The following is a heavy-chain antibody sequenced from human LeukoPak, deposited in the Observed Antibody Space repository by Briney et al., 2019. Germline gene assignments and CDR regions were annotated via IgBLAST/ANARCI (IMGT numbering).Heavy chain of an antibody. CDR1: GFTFSTYA. D-gene: IGHD1-26*01. CDR3: TTSGNSFGHY. V-gene: IGHV3-23*01. J-gene: IGHJ4*02. CDR2: ITDSGGST. Sequence: PGGSLRLSCAASGFTFSTYAMSWVRQAPGAGLDWVSSITDSGGSTYYADSVKGRFTISRDNSKNTLYLQMNSLRAEDTAVYYCTTSGNSFGHYWGQGTAVTFSS.